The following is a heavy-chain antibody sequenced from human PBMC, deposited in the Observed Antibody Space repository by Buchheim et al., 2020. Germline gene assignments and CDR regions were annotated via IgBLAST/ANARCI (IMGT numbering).Heavy chain of an antibody. Sequence: QVQLVQSGAEVKKPGASVKVSCKASGYTFTGYYMHWVRQAPGQGLEWMGGIIPIFGTANYAQKFQGRVTITADKSTSPAYMELSSLRSEDTAVYYCARDGRIAAAGTVVVALMNWGQGTL. V-gene: IGHV1-69*06. CDR2: IIPIFGTA. J-gene: IGHJ4*02. CDR3: ARDGRIAAAGTVVVALMN. D-gene: IGHD6-13*01. CDR1: GYTFTGYY.